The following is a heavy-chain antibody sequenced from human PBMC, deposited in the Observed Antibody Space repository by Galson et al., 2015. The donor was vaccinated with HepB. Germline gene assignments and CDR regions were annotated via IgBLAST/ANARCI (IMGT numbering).Heavy chain of an antibody. D-gene: IGHD4-11*01. CDR1: GFTFSSYG. CDR2: ISYDGSNK. CDR3: AKAVGYSNYETDY. Sequence: LSLSCAASGFTFSSYGMHWVRQAPGKGLEWVAFISYDGSNKYYVDSVKCRFTVSRDNSKNTVHLQMNSLRAEDTAVIYCAKAVGYSNYETDYWGQGTLVTVSS. V-gene: IGHV3-30*18. J-gene: IGHJ4*02.